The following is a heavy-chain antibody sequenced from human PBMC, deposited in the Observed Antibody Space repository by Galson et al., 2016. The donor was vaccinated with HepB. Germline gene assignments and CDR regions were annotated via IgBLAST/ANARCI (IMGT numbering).Heavy chain of an antibody. D-gene: IGHD1-7*01. CDR2: IRKDGDVK. J-gene: IGHJ4*02. CDR3: VRDSSWNYNY. V-gene: IGHV3-7*01. Sequence: SLRLSCAASGFSFSTYWMSWVRQAPGKGLEWVANIRKDGDVKDYGASVRGRVTISRDNAMDSPYLQMDDLSPEDTAVYYCVRDSSWNYNYWGQGALVTVSS. CDR1: GFSFSTYW.